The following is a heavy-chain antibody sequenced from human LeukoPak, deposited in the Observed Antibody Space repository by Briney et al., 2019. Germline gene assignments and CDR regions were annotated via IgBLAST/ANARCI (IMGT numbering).Heavy chain of an antibody. Sequence: ASVKVSCKASVYTFTSYYMHWVRQAPGQGLEWMGIINPSGGSTSYPQKFQGRVTMTRDTSTSTVYLELSSLRCEYTAVYYCARAKEIVGATSSFDYWGQGTLVTVSS. CDR3: ARAKEIVGATSSFDY. CDR2: INPSGGST. J-gene: IGHJ4*02. D-gene: IGHD1-26*01. CDR1: VYTFTSYY. V-gene: IGHV1-46*03.